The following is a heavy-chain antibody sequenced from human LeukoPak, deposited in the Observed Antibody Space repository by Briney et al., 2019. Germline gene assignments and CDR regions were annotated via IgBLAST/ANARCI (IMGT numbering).Heavy chain of an antibody. CDR3: ARTTHQYYYGSGSYYDY. D-gene: IGHD3-10*01. CDR1: GGSFSGYY. Sequence: SETLSLTCAVYGGSFSGYYWSCIRQPPGKGLEWIGEINHSGSTNYNPSLKSRVTISVDTSKNQFSLKLSSVTAADSAVYYCARTTHQYYYGSGSYYDYWGQGTLVTVSS. V-gene: IGHV4-34*01. J-gene: IGHJ4*02. CDR2: INHSGST.